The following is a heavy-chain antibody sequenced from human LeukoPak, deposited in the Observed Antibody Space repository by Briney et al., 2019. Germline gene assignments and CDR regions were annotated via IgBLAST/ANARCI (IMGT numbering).Heavy chain of an antibody. CDR1: GGSISSSNW. J-gene: IGHJ4*02. D-gene: IGHD3-22*01. V-gene: IGHV4-4*02. CDR3: ASLRGYYYDSSGYYYGRYFDY. CDR2: IYHSGST. Sequence: SGTLSLTCAVSGGSISSSNWWSWVRQPPGKGLEWIGEIYHSGSTNYNPSLKSRVTISVDKSKNQFSLKLSSVTAADTAVYYCASLRGYYYDSSGYYYGRYFDYWGQGTLVTVSS.